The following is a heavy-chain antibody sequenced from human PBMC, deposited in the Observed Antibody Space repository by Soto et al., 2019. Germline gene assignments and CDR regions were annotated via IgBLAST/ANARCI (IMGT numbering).Heavy chain of an antibody. CDR3: ARDGYCTNGVCPT. D-gene: IGHD2-8*01. CDR2: IIPIFGTA. CDR1: GGTFSSYA. V-gene: IGHV1-69*13. J-gene: IGHJ4*02. Sequence: SVKVFCKASGGTFSSYAISWVRQAPGQGLEWMGGIIPIFGTANYAQKFQGRVTITADESTSTAYMELSSLRSEDTAVYYCARDGYCTNGVCPTWGQGTLVTVSS.